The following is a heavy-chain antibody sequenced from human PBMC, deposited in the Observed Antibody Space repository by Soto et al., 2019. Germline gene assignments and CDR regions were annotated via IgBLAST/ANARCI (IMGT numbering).Heavy chain of an antibody. D-gene: IGHD3-10*02. J-gene: IGHJ4*02. CDR1: GFTFRGYA. V-gene: IGHV3-30-3*01. CDR2: ISHDGNNK. Sequence: QVQLVESGGGVVQPGRSLRLSCAASGFTFRGYAMHWVRQAPGKGLEWVAVISHDGNNKNYADSVKGRFTISRDNSKNTLYVQMNGLRAEDTAVYYCARSRGSDGYYYVDYWGQGTLVSVSS. CDR3: ARSRGSDGYYYVDY.